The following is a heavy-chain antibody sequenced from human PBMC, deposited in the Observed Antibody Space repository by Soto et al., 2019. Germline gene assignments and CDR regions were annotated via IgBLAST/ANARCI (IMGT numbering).Heavy chain of an antibody. Sequence: PSETLSLTYTVSGGSISSYYWSWIRQPPGKGLEWIGYIYYSGSTNYNPSLKSRVTISVDTSKNQFSLKLSSVTAADTAVYYCARGAAGHFDYWGQGTLVTVSS. D-gene: IGHD6-13*01. V-gene: IGHV4-59*01. J-gene: IGHJ4*02. CDR3: ARGAAGHFDY. CDR1: GGSISSYY. CDR2: IYYSGST.